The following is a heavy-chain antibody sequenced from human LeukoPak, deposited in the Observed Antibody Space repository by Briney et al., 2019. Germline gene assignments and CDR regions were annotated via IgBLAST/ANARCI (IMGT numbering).Heavy chain of an antibody. CDR2: IVHSGNT. CDR1: VGSFSGYY. Sequence: SETLSLTCAVYVGSFSGYYWSWIRQPPEKGLEWIGEIVHSGNTKYNPSLKSRVTISVDTSKNQFSLNLTSVTAADTAVYYCARFESSTWYKGAFDIWGQGTMVTVAS. J-gene: IGHJ3*02. CDR3: ARFESSTWYKGAFDI. V-gene: IGHV4-34*12. D-gene: IGHD6-13*01.